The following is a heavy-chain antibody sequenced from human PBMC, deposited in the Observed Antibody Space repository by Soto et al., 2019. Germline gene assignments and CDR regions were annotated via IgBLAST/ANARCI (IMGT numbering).Heavy chain of an antibody. CDR1: GFSLTTSGVG. CDR2: FYWDDDK. CDR3: AHRVLRTVFGLVTTTAIYFDF. J-gene: IGHJ4*02. Sequence: QITLNESGPTQVKPRQTLTLTCTFSGFSLTTSGVGVGWIRQSPGKAPEWLALFYWDDDKRYSPSLKSRLTITKATSKNQVVLTMADLDPADTATYYCAHRVLRTVFGLVTTTAIYFDFWGQGTPVAVSS. V-gene: IGHV2-5*02. D-gene: IGHD3-3*01.